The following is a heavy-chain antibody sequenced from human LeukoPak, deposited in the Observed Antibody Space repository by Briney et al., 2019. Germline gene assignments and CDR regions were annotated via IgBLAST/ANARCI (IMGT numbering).Heavy chain of an antibody. Sequence: GGSLRLSCAASGFTFSSYVMHWVRQAPGKGLVWVSRINSDGSSTTYADSVKGRVTISRDNAKNTLYLQMNSLRAEDTAVYYCARRGALTGGFDIWGQGTVVTVSS. CDR2: INSDGSST. J-gene: IGHJ3*02. CDR1: GFTFSSYV. D-gene: IGHD2-8*02. CDR3: ARRGALTGGFDI. V-gene: IGHV3-74*01.